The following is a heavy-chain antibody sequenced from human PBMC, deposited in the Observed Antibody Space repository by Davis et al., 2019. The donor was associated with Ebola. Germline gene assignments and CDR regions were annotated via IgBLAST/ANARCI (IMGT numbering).Heavy chain of an antibody. Sequence: PGGSLRLSCAASGFTGSNARMSWVRQAPGKGLEWLGRIKSKSDGGTTDSAAPVKGRFSISRDDSKNTLYLQMNSLKTGDTAVYYCATSGSVSGRLEYWGQGTLVTASS. CDR2: IKSKSDGGTT. CDR3: ATSGSVSGRLEY. V-gene: IGHV3-15*01. CDR1: GFTGSNAR. J-gene: IGHJ4*02. D-gene: IGHD6-19*01.